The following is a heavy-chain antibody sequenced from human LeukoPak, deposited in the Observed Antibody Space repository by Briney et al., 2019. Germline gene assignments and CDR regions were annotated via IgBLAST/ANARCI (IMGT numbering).Heavy chain of an antibody. CDR1: GFTFSSYG. CDR3: AKGRPYGDYVSDFDY. CDR2: IWYDGSNK. V-gene: IGHV3-33*06. D-gene: IGHD4-17*01. Sequence: GGSLRLSCAASGFTFSSYGMHWVRQAPGKGLEWVAVIWYDGSNKYYADSVKGRFTISRDNSKNTLYLQMNSLRAEDTAVYYCAKGRPYGDYVSDFDYWGQGTLVTVSS. J-gene: IGHJ4*02.